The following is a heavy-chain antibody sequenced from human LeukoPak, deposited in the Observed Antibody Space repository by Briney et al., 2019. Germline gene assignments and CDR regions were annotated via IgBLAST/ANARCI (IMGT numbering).Heavy chain of an antibody. Sequence: PGGSLRPSCAASGYTFSSYSMNWVRQAPGKGLEWVSSISSSSSYIYYADSVKGRFTISRDNAKNSLYLRMNNLSATDTAVYYSARLCSGGSRYAFDIWGQGTMVTVSS. CDR3: ARLCSGGSRYAFDI. CDR2: ISSSSSYI. V-gene: IGHV3-21*01. D-gene: IGHD2-15*01. J-gene: IGHJ3*02. CDR1: GYTFSSYS.